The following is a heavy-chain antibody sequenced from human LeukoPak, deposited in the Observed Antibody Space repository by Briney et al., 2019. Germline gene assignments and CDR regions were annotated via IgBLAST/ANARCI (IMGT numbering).Heavy chain of an antibody. D-gene: IGHD6-6*01. CDR1: GGSFSGYY. CDR3: ASAPEYYSSSPFDY. J-gene: IGHJ4*02. CDR2: INHSGST. Sequence: PSETLSLTCAVYGGSFSGYYWSWIRQPPGKGLEWIGEINHSGSTNYNPSLKSRVTISVDTSKNQFSLKLSSVTAADTAVYYCASAPEYYSSSPFDYWGQGTLVTVSS. V-gene: IGHV4-34*01.